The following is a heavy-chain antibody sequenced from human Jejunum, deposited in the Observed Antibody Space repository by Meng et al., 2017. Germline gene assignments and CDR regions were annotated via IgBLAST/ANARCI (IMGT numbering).Heavy chain of an antibody. CDR1: GGSIESNNW. CDR3: ARKISPVSAIY. J-gene: IGHJ4*02. D-gene: IGHD2-21*02. Sequence: QVQLQGSGPGLVKPSETLSLTCAVSGGSIESNNWWTWIRQPPGQGLEWIGEVYHSGSTHYNPSLQSRVTISIDNSKNRFSLNLTSVTAADTAVYYCARKISPVSAIYWGQGTLVTVSS. V-gene: IGHV4-4*02. CDR2: VYHSGST.